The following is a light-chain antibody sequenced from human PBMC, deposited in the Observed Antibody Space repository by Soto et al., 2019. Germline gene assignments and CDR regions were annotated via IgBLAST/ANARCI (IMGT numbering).Light chain of an antibody. V-gene: IGKV3-20*01. J-gene: IGKJ2*03. CDR3: QQYGSPPPYS. CDR2: GSS. CDR1: QSVSANY. Sequence: EIVLTQSPGTLYLSPGERATLSCRASQSVSANYIAWYQQKPGQSPRLLIDGSSDRATGIPDRFSASGSETDFTLTISRVVPEDFAVYYCQQYGSPPPYSFGRGTKLEIK.